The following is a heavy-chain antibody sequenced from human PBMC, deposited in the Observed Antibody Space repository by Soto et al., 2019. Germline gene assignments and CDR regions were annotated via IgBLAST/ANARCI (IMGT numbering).Heavy chain of an antibody. CDR1: GDSVSSNSAA. CDR3: AGTTSHQWYYMDV. CDR2: TYYRSRWYN. J-gene: IGHJ6*03. Sequence: QVLLQESGPGLVKPSQTLSLTCAISGDSVSSNSAAWNWIRLSPSRGLEWLARTYYRSRWYNDYAVSVRSRITVNPDTSKNQFSLQLTSVTPEDTAVYYCAGTTSHQWYYMDVWGKGTTVTVSS. D-gene: IGHD1-7*01. V-gene: IGHV6-1*01.